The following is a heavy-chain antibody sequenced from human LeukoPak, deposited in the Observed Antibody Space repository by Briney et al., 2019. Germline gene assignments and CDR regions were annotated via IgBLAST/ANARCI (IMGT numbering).Heavy chain of an antibody. D-gene: IGHD6-13*01. J-gene: IGHJ5*02. CDR1: GGSISSYY. Sequence: SETLSLTCTVSGGSISSYYWSWIRQPAGKGLEWIGRIYTSGSTDYNPSLKSRVTMSVDTSKNQFSLKLSSVTAADTAVYYCAREVAAAGIGWFDPWGQGTLVTVSS. V-gene: IGHV4-4*07. CDR2: IYTSGST. CDR3: AREVAAAGIGWFDP.